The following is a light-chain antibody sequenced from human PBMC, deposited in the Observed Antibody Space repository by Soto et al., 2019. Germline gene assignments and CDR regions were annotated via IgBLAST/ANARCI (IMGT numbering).Light chain of an antibody. CDR3: EPDGSPAWT. CDR1: QSVSSSY. J-gene: IGKJ1*01. V-gene: IGKV3-20*01. Sequence: VLTMSSGTLSLSPGVRATLSCRASQSVSSSYFAWYQQKPGQAPRLLIFGASSRATGIPDRFSGSGCGTAFARKISMLGNTGVPAYYGEPDGSPAWTIREGTKVDIK. CDR2: GAS.